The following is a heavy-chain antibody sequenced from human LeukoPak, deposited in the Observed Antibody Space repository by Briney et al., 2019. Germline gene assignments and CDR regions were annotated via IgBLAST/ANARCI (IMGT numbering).Heavy chain of an antibody. V-gene: IGHV1-69*05. D-gene: IGHD2-2*01. J-gene: IGHJ4*02. CDR3: ASGTTDIVVVPATLRNYYFDY. CDR2: IIPIFGTA. CDR1: GGTFSSYA. Sequence: GASVKVSCKASGGTFSSYAISWVRQAPGQGLEWMGGIIPIFGTANYAQKFQGRVTITTDKSTSTAYMELSSLRSEDTAVYYCASGTTDIVVVPATLRNYYFDYWGQGTLVTVSP.